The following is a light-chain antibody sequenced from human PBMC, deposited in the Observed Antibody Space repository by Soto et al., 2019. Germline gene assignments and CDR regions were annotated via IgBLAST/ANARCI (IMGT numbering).Light chain of an antibody. Sequence: DIKMTQSPSSLSASVGDRVTITCRASQYISNYLNWYQQKSGTAPKLLIHTASTLQSGVPSRFSGRGSGPDFTLTISSVQPDDFAIYFCQQSYSTPPTFGQGTTVDIK. CDR2: TAS. V-gene: IGKV1-39*01. CDR3: QQSYSTPPT. CDR1: QYISNY. J-gene: IGKJ2*01.